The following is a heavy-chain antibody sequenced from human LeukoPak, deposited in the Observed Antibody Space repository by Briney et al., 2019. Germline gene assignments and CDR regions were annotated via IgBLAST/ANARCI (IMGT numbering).Heavy chain of an antibody. D-gene: IGHD4-11*01. V-gene: IGHV4-4*07. CDR3: ARDYSFHSYYYHYMDV. CDR2: IYTSGSN. Sequence: SGTLSLSCTVSGGSISSHDWSWVRQPAGKGLEWIGRIYTSGSNNYNPSLKSRVTMSVDTSKNQFSLKLSSVTAADTALYYCARDYSFHSYYYHYMDVWGKGTTVSVP. CDR1: GGSISSHD. J-gene: IGHJ6*03.